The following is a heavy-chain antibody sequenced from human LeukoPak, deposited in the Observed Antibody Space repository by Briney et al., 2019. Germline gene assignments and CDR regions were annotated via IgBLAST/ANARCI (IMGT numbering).Heavy chain of an antibody. J-gene: IGHJ4*02. D-gene: IGHD1-26*01. V-gene: IGHV1-69*05. CDR3: AREGELPWGYYFDY. CDR1: GGTFSSYA. Sequence: SVKVSCKASGGTFSSYAISWVRQAPGQGLEWMGRTIPIFGTANYAQKFQGRVTITTDESTSTAYMELSSLRSEDTAVYYCAREGELPWGYYFDYWGQGTLVTVSS. CDR2: TIPIFGTA.